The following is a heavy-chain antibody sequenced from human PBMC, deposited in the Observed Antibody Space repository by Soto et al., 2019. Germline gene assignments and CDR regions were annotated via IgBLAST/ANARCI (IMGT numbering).Heavy chain of an antibody. CDR1: GVSIGSNYY. CDR2: MSHIGSV. Sequence: QVLLQESGPGLVQPSGTLSLSCVVSGVSIGSNYYWGWVRQPPGKGLEWLGDMSHIGSVNYNPSLKRRVTISMDNSQKHFSLKLNSVTAADTAVYYCARSLGWYAIDYWGQGTLVIVSS. D-gene: IGHD6-19*01. V-gene: IGHV4-4*02. J-gene: IGHJ4*02. CDR3: ARSLGWYAIDY.